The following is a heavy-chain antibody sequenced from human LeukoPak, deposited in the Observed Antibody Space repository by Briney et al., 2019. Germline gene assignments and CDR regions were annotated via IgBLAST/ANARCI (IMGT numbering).Heavy chain of an antibody. V-gene: IGHV1-2*02. J-gene: IGHJ4*02. CDR1: GYTFTRSD. CDR3: ARDGRRGVMDFDY. Sequence: GASVKVSCKASGYTFTRSDINWVRQAPGQGLEWMGWINPYSGGTNYAQNFQGRVTMTREKSISTAYMEVTSLRSDDTAVYYCARDGRRGVMDFDYWGQGTLVTVSS. CDR2: INPYSGGT. D-gene: IGHD3-10*01.